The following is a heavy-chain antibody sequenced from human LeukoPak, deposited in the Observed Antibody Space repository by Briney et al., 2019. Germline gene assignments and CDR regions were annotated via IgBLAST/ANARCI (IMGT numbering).Heavy chain of an antibody. CDR1: GGSISSYY. J-gene: IGHJ6*03. CDR3: ARDKYPTLGGYMDV. Sequence: SETLSLTCTVSGGSISSYYWSWIRQPPGKGLEWIGYIYYSGSTNYNPSLKSRVTISVDTSKNQFSLKLSSVTAADTAVYYCARDKYPTLGGYMDVWGKGTTVTVSS. CDR2: IYYSGST. V-gene: IGHV4-59*01. D-gene: IGHD3-16*01.